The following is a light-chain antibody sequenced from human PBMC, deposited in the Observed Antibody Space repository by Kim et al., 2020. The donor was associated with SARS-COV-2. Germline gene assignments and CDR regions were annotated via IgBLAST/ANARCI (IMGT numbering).Light chain of an antibody. V-gene: IGKV3-11*01. CDR1: HSVSSC. CDR3: QQRKNWPLT. CDR2: DES. J-gene: IGKJ4*01. Sequence: VSPGERATLTCRASHSVSSCIDWYRQRPGQAPRLIIYDESNRATGIPARFSGSGSGTDFTLTISSLEPEDSAVYYCQQRKNWPLTFGGGTKVDIK.